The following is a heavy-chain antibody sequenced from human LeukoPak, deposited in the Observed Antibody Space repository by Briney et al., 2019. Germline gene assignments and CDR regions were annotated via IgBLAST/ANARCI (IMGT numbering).Heavy chain of an antibody. CDR3: VRDKESRYFDS. CDR2: ISGSGGST. Sequence: GGSLRLSCAASGFTFSSYAMSWVRQAPGKGLEWVSAISGSGGSTYYADSVKGRFTISRDNSKNTLYLQMNSLRAEDTAVYYCVRDKESRYFDSWGQGTLVTVSS. D-gene: IGHD3-9*01. J-gene: IGHJ4*02. CDR1: GFTFSSYA. V-gene: IGHV3-23*01.